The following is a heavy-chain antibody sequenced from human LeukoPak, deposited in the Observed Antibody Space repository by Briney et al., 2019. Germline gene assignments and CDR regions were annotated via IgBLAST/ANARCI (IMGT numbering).Heavy chain of an antibody. V-gene: IGHV3-53*01. CDR3: ASGEWLPLGGAFDI. CDR2: IYSGGST. CDR1: GFTVSSNY. D-gene: IGHD6-19*01. Sequence: GGSLRLSCAASGFTVSSNYMSWVRQAPGKGLEWVSVIYSGGSTYYADSVKGRFTISRDNSKNTLYLQMNSLRAEDTAVYYCASGEWLPLGGAFDIWGQGTMVTVSS. J-gene: IGHJ3*02.